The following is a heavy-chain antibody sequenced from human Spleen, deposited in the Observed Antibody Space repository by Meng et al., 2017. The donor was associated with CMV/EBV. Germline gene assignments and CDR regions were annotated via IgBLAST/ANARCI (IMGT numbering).Heavy chain of an antibody. V-gene: IGHV4-4*02. CDR3: ARWRWDTTGYYQNS. Sequence: GFTVNENYMSWVRQAPGKGLEWIGEIYHSGTTNYNPSLKSGVTISVDMSKNQFSLKLSSMTAAATAVYYCARWRWDTTGYYQNSWGQGTLVTVSS. CDR1: GFTVNENY. CDR2: IYHSGTT. D-gene: IGHD3-22*01. J-gene: IGHJ4*02.